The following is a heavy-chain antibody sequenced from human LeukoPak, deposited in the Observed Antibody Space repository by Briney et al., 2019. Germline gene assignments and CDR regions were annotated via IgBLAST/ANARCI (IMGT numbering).Heavy chain of an antibody. CDR1: GYTFTSYA. CDR3: ARESCSGGSCHYYFDY. CDR2: INAGNGNT. D-gene: IGHD2-15*01. J-gene: IGHJ4*02. V-gene: IGHV1-3*01. Sequence: GASVKVSCKASGYTFTSYAMHWVRQAPGQRLEWMGWINAGNGNTKYSQKFQSRVTITRDTSASTAYMELSSLRSEDTAVYYCARESCSGGSCHYYFDYWGQGTLVTVSS.